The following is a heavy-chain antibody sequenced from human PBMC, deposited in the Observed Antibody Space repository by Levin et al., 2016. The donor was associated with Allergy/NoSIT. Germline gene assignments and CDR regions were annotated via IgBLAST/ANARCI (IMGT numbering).Heavy chain of an antibody. Sequence: WIRQPPGKALEWLAHIFSTDETAYSTSLKNRVTISKDTSKSQVVLTLVNMDPVNTGTYYCVRINGWDKYDFWSGSHTWIDTWGLGTLVTVSS. V-gene: IGHV2-26*01. CDR2: IFSTDET. J-gene: IGHJ5*02. D-gene: IGHD3-3*01. CDR3: VRINGWDKYDFWSGSHTWIDT.